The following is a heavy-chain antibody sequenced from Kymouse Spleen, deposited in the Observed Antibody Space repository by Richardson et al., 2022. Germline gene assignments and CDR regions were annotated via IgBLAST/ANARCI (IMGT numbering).Heavy chain of an antibody. CDR1: GFTFSSYG. CDR2: IWYDGSNK. V-gene: IGHV3-33*01. Sequence: QVQLVESGGGVVQPGRSLRLSCAASGFTFSSYGMHWVRQAPGKGLEWVAVIWYDGSNKYYADSVKGRFTISRDNSKNTLYLQMNSLRAEDTAVYYCARGDCGGDCYSDWFDPWGQGTLVTVSS. D-gene: IGHD2-21*02. J-gene: IGHJ5*02. CDR3: ARGDCGGDCYSDWFDP.